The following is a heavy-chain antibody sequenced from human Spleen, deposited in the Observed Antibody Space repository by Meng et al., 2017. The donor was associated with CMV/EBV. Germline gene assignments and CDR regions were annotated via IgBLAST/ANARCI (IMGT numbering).Heavy chain of an antibody. V-gene: IGHV1-3*01. CDR2: INAGNGDT. CDR1: RYTFTDYS. D-gene: IGHD6-13*01. CDR3: ARDGWQQTFYFDY. J-gene: IGHJ4*02. Sequence: ETSRYTFTDYSMHWVRQAPGQSLEWMGWINAGNGDTKYSQKFQGRVTITWDTSASTVYMELNSLTSEDTAVYYCARDGWQQTFYFDYWGQGALVTVSS.